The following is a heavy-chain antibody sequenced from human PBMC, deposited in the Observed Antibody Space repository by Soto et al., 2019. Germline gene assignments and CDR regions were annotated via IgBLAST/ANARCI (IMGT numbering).Heavy chain of an antibody. D-gene: IGHD2-2*01. CDR1: GGSISSSYYY. CDR2: IYYSGST. Sequence: SETLSLTCTVSGGSISSSYYYWGWIRQPPGKGLEWIGSIYYSGSTYYNPSLKSRVTISVDTSKNQFSLKVSSVTAADTAVYYCARQSSSGMDVWGQGTTVTVSS. J-gene: IGHJ6*02. V-gene: IGHV4-39*01. CDR3: ARQSSSGMDV.